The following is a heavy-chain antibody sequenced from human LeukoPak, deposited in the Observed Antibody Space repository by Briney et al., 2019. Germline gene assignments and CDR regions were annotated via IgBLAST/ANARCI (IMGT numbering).Heavy chain of an antibody. CDR2: IIPIFGTA. CDR1: GGTFSSYA. Sequence: SVKVSCKASGGTFSSYAISWVRQAPGQGLEWLGGIIPIFGTANYAQKFQGRVTITTDESTSTAYMELSSLRSEDTAVYYCARVLGIQLWSVYFDYWGQGTLVTVSS. CDR3: ARVLGIQLWSVYFDY. D-gene: IGHD5-18*01. J-gene: IGHJ4*02. V-gene: IGHV1-69*05.